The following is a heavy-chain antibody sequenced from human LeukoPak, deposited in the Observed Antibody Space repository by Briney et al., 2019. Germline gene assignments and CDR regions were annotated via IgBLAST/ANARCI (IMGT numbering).Heavy chain of an antibody. CDR2: MNPNSGNT. CDR3: ARAATPRYDYVWGSYRYYFDY. J-gene: IGHJ4*02. Sequence: ASVTVSFTASGYSFTSYDINWVRQATGQGLEWMRWMNPNSGNTGYAQKFQGRVTITADESTSTAYMELSSLRSEGTAVYYCARAATPRYDYVWGSYRYYFDYWGQGTLVTVSS. D-gene: IGHD3-16*02. CDR1: GYSFTSYD. V-gene: IGHV1-8*01.